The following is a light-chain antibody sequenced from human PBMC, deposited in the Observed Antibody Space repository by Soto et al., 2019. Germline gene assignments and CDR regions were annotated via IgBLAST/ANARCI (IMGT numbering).Light chain of an antibody. V-gene: IGKV3-20*01. Sequence: EIVMTQSPATLSLSPGERATLSCMASQSVSNNYLAWYQQKPGQAPRLLIYGASNRATGIPDRFSGSGSGTDFTLTISRLEPEDFAVYYCQQYGRSGTFGQGTKVDI. CDR3: QQYGRSGT. J-gene: IGKJ1*01. CDR1: QSVSNNY. CDR2: GAS.